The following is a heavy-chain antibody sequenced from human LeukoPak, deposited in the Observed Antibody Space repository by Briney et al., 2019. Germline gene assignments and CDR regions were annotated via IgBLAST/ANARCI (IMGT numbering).Heavy chain of an antibody. J-gene: IGHJ4*02. Sequence: GSLRLSCAASGFTFSSYAMSWVRQSPGKGLEWIGEIYHSGSTNYNPSLKSRVTISVDKSKNQFSLKLSSVTAADTAVYYCARTIGIAAAGVDYWGQGTLLTVSS. D-gene: IGHD6-13*01. V-gene: IGHV4-4*02. CDR2: IYHSGST. CDR1: GFTFSSYAM. CDR3: ARTIGIAAAGVDY.